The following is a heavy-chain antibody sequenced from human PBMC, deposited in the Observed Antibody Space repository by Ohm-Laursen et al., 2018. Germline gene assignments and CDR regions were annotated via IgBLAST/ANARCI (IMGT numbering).Heavy chain of an antibody. V-gene: IGHV1-46*01. CDR2: INPSSGST. CDR1: GYIFTNFF. J-gene: IGHJ3*02. Sequence: ATVKISCKASGYIFTNFFIHWVRQAQGQGLEWMGMINPSSGSTNYAQTFQGRVTMTRDTSTGTAYMELSSLRSEDTAIYYCARVRMRVPGNDLDMWGQGTKVTVSS. CDR3: ARVRMRVPGNDLDM. D-gene: IGHD6-19*01.